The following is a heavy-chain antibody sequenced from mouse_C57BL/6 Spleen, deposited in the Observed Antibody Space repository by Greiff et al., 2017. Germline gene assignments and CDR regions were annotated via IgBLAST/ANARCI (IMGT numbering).Heavy chain of an antibody. V-gene: IGHV1-15*01. CDR3: TRWWGY. J-gene: IGHJ2*01. Sequence: QVHVKQSGAELVRPGASVTLSCKASGYTFTDYEMHWVKQTPVHGLEWIGAIDPENGGTAYNQKFKGKAILTADKSSSTAYMELRSLTSEDSAVYYCTRWWGYWGQGTTLTVSS. CDR1: GYTFTDYE. CDR2: IDPENGGT. D-gene: IGHD1-1*02.